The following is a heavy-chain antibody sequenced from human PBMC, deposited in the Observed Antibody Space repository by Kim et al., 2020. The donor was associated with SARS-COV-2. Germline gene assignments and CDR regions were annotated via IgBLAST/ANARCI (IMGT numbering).Heavy chain of an antibody. CDR3: ARDTVSSGWDDAFDI. D-gene: IGHD6-19*01. CDR1: GGSISSSSYY. J-gene: IGHJ3*02. CDR2: IYYSGST. Sequence: SETLSLTCTVSGGSISSSSYYWGWIRQPPGKGLEWIGSIYYSGSTYYNPSLKSRVTISVDTSKNQFSLKLSSVTAADTAVYYCARDTVSSGWDDAFDIWGQGTMVTVSS. V-gene: IGHV4-39*07.